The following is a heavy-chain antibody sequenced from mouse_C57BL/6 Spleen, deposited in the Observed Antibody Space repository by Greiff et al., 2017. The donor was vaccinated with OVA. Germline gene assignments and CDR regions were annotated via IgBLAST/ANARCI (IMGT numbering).Heavy chain of an antibody. CDR3: ARDLGPGYFDY. V-gene: IGHV3-6*01. D-gene: IGHD4-1*01. J-gene: IGHJ2*01. CDR2: ISYDGSN. Sequence: VQLKESGPGLVKPSQSLSLTCSVTGYSITSGYYWNWIRQFPGNKLEWMGYISYDGSNNYNSSLKNRISITRDTSKNQFFLKLNSVTTEDTATYYCARDLGPGYFDYWGQGTTLTVSS. CDR1: GYSITSGYY.